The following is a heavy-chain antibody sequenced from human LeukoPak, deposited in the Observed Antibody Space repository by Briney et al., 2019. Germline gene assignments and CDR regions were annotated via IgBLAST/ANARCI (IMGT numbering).Heavy chain of an antibody. D-gene: IGHD3-3*01. CDR1: GGSISSGDYY. Sequence: PSETLSLTCTVSGGSISSGDYYWSWIRQPPGKGLEWIGYIYYSGSTYYNPSLKSRVTISVDTSKNQFSLKLSSVTAADTAVYYCARVGWSGYYTDRYFGYWGQGTLVTVSS. CDR3: ARVGWSGYYTDRYFGY. CDR2: IYYSGST. V-gene: IGHV4-30-4*01. J-gene: IGHJ4*02.